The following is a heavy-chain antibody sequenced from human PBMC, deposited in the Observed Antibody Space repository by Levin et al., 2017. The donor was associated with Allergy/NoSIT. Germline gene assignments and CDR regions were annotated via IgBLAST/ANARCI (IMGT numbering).Heavy chain of an antibody. J-gene: IGHJ3*02. CDR2: ISYDGSNK. D-gene: IGHD6-19*01. CDR1: GFTFSSYA. CDR3: ARDGTRIAVANDAFDI. Sequence: PGGSLRLSCAASGFTFSSYAMHWVRQAPGKGLEWVAVISYDGSNKYYADSVKGRFTISRDNSKNTLYLQMNSLRAEDTAVYYCARDGTRIAVANDAFDIWGQGTMVTVSS. V-gene: IGHV3-30-3*01.